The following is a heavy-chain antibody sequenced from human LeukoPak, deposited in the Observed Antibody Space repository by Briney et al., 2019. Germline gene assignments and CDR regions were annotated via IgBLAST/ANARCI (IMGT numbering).Heavy chain of an antibody. CDR3: ARASYESTLRIDDY. CDR2: INPYSGDT. V-gene: IGHV1-2*02. Sequence: ASVKVSCKASGYTFTNYAMHWVRQVPGQGLEWMGWINPYSGDTNYAQKFQGRVTMTRDTSITTAYMDLSRLKSDDTAVYYCARASYESTLRIDDYWGQGTLVTVSS. CDR1: GYTFTNYA. D-gene: IGHD3-22*01. J-gene: IGHJ4*02.